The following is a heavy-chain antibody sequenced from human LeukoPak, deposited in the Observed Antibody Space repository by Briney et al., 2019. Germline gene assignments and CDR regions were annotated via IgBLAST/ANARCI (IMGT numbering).Heavy chain of an antibody. CDR3: AKDAYYYDGRGYFDY. CDR1: GFTVSTYY. Sequence: GGSLRLSCAASGFTVSTYYMSWVRQAPGKGLEWLSIIYSGGSTSYAESVKGRFTISRDSSKNTLHLQMNSLRAEDTAVYYCAKDAYYYDGRGYFDYWGQGTLVTVSS. J-gene: IGHJ4*02. V-gene: IGHV3-66*01. CDR2: IYSGGST. D-gene: IGHD3-22*01.